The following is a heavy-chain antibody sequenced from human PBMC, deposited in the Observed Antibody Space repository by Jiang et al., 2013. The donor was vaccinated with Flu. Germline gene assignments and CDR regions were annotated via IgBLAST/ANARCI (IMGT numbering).Heavy chain of an antibody. D-gene: IGHD3-22*01. CDR1: GGSISSGDYY. J-gene: IGHJ4*02. V-gene: IGHV4-30-4*01. Sequence: TLSLTCTVSGGSISSGDYYWSWIRQPPRKGLEWIGYIYYSGSTYYNPSLKSRVTISVDTSKNQFSLKLSSVTAADTAVYYCARAYGSNYYYDSSGYWSFDYWGQGTLVTVSS. CDR3: ARAYGSNYYYDSSGYWSFDY. CDR2: IYYSGST.